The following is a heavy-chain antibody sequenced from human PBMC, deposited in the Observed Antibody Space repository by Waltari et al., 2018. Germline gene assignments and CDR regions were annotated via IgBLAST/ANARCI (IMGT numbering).Heavy chain of an antibody. J-gene: IGHJ3*02. CDR1: GGSITDYF. CDR2: IGHGAGP. V-gene: IGHV4-34*01. CDR3: ARGGRLFGWNI. D-gene: IGHD3-10*01. Sequence: QVQLQQWGAGLLKPSDTLSLTFGVFGGSITDYFWSWIRQPPGRGLEWIGEIGHGAGPNYKPSLKSRVFMSIDTSKNHLSLNLTSLTAADTAVYYCARGGRLFGWNIWGHGTMVTVSS.